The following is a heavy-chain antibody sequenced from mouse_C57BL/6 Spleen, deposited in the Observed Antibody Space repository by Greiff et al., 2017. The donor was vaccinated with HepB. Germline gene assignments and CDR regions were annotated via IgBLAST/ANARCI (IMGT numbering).Heavy chain of an antibody. J-gene: IGHJ4*01. Sequence: QVQLKESGAELVKPGASVKMSCKASGYTFTTYPIEWMKQNHGKSLEWIGNFHPYNDDTKYNEKFKGKATLTVEKSSSTVYLQLSRLTSDDSAVYYCARRDDGYYVDAMDYWGQGTSVTSPQ. V-gene: IGHV1-47*01. CDR3: ARRDDGYYVDAMDY. D-gene: IGHD2-3*01. CDR1: GYTFTTYP. CDR2: FHPYNDDT.